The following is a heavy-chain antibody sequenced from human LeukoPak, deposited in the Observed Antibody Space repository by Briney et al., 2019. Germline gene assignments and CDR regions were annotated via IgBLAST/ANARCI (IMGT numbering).Heavy chain of an antibody. CDR3: AREVVAAAGTVDY. V-gene: IGHV4-39*07. Sequence: PSETLSLTCTVSGGSISSSSYYWGWLRQPPGKGLEWIGSIYYSGSTYYNPSLKSRVTISVDTSKNQFSLILSSVTTADTAVYYCAREVVAAAGTVDYWGQGTLVTVSS. CDR2: IYYSGST. D-gene: IGHD6-13*01. J-gene: IGHJ4*02. CDR1: GGSISSSSYY.